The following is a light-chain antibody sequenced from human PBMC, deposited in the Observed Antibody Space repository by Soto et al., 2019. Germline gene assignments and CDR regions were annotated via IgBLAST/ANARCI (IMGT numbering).Light chain of an antibody. CDR1: QSVGTY. J-gene: IGKJ4*01. CDR2: GAS. CDR3: QQYVSIPLT. Sequence: ESVLAQSPGTLSLSPGERATLSCRASQSVGTYLAWYQQKPGQAPRLVIYGASSRATGIPDRFSGSGSGTDFTLTISRLEPEDFAVYHCQQYVSIPLTFGGGTKVDIK. V-gene: IGKV3-20*01.